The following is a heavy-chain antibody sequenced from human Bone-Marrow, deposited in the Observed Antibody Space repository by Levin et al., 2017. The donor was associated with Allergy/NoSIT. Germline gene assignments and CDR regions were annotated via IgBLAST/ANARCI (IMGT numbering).Heavy chain of an antibody. D-gene: IGHD3-3*01. V-gene: IGHV1-69*13. Sequence: SVKVSCKASGGTFSSYAISWVRQAPGQGLEWMGGIIPVFGTANYAQKFQGRVTITADESTSTAYMELSSLRSEDTAVYYCARDSTGFLEWLPHLYYYYYGMDVWGQGTTVTVSS. CDR1: GGTFSSYA. CDR3: ARDSTGFLEWLPHLYYYYYGMDV. J-gene: IGHJ6*02. CDR2: IIPVFGTA.